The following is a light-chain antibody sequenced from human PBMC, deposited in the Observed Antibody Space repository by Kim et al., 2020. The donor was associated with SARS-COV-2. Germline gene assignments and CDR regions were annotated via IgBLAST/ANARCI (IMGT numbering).Light chain of an antibody. CDR1: QSVSSN. J-gene: IGKJ5*01. V-gene: IGKV3-15*01. CDR3: QHYNNWPPIT. CDR2: DAS. Sequence: PGERATLSCRASQSVSSNLAWYQQKPGQAPSLLIYDASTRATGIPARFSGSGSGTQFTLTISSLQSEDFAVYYCQHYNNWPPITFGQGTRLEIK.